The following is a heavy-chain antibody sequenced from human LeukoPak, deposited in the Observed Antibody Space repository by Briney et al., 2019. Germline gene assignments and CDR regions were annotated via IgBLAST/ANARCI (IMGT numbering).Heavy chain of an antibody. CDR1: GFSFSTYA. V-gene: IGHV3-23*01. CDR2: ISGGGGST. J-gene: IGHJ4*02. CDR3: AKASAMIVVVSKHFDY. D-gene: IGHD3-22*01. Sequence: PGGSLRLSCTASGFSFSTYAMNWVRQAPGKGLEWVSTISGGGGSTFYADSVKGRFTISRDNSKNTLYLQMNSLRAEDTAVYYCAKASAMIVVVSKHFDYWGQGTLVTVSS.